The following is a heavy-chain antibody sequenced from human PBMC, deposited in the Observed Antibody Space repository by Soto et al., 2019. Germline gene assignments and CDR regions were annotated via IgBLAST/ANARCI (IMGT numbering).Heavy chain of an antibody. CDR1: GYSFTSYW. Sequence: GESLKISCKGSGYSFTSYWISWVRQMPGKGMEWVGRIDPSDSYTNYRPSFQGQVTISADKSISTAYLQWSSLKASDTAMYYCARQIPLYYYYGMDXWGQGTTFTVS. J-gene: IGHJ6*02. CDR2: IDPSDSYT. CDR3: ARQIPLYYYYGMDX. V-gene: IGHV5-10-1*01.